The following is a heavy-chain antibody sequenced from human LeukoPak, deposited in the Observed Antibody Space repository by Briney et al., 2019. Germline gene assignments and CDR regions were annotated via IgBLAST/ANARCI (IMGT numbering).Heavy chain of an antibody. CDR1: GFTFSSFW. CDR2: INQGGGEK. V-gene: IGHV3-7*05. CDR3: AKQGFGC. J-gene: IGHJ4*02. D-gene: IGHD1/OR15-1a*01. Sequence: GGSLRLSCATSGFTFSSFWMSWVRQAPGKGLEWVANINQGGGEKNYVDSVKGRFTISRDSAKSSLYLQMNSLRAEDTAVYYCAKQGFGCWGQGTLVTVSS.